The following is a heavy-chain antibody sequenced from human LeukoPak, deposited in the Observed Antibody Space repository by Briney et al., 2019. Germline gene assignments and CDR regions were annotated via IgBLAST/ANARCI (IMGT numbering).Heavy chain of an antibody. J-gene: IGHJ4*02. CDR3: AKERLLSSSGYPVFDY. Sequence: PGGSLRLSCAASGFTFSSCGFHWVRQAPGKGLEWVAFIRYDGSNKYYADSVKGRFTISRDNSKNTLYLQMNSLRAEDTAVYYCAKERLLSSSGYPVFDYWGQGTLVTVSS. D-gene: IGHD3-22*01. CDR2: IRYDGSNK. V-gene: IGHV3-30*02. CDR1: GFTFSSCG.